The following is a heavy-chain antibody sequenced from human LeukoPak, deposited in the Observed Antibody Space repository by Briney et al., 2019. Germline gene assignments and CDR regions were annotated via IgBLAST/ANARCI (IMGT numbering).Heavy chain of an antibody. D-gene: IGHD6-6*01. Sequence: PSETLSLTCTVSGGSISSYYWSWTRQPPGKGLEWIGYIYYSGSTNYNPSLKSRVTISVDTSKNQFSLKLSSVTAADTAVYYCARDRPLRGMDVWGQGTTVTVSS. CDR2: IYYSGST. CDR1: GGSISSYY. V-gene: IGHV4-59*01. CDR3: ARDRPLRGMDV. J-gene: IGHJ6*02.